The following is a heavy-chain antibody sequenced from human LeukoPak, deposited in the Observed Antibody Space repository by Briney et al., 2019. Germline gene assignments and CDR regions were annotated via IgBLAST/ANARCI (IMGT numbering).Heavy chain of an antibody. CDR1: GFTFSSYA. J-gene: IGHJ6*02. Sequence: GGSLRLSCAASGFTFSSYAMHWVRQAPGKGLEWVAVISYDGSNKYYADSVKGRFTISRDNSKNTLYLQMNSLRAEDTAVCYCAREEKEATVTTQRVYYYYGMDVWGQGTTVTVSS. V-gene: IGHV3-30-3*01. D-gene: IGHD4-17*01. CDR3: AREEKEATVTTQRVYYYYGMDV. CDR2: ISYDGSNK.